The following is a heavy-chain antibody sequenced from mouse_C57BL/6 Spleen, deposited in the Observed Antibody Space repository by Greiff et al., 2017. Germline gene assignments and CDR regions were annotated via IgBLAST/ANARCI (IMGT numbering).Heavy chain of an antibody. CDR1: GYTFTSYW. CDR2: IHPNSGST. Sequence: QVQLQQPGAELVKPGASVKLSCKASGYTFTSYWMHWVKQRPGQGLEWIGMIHPNSGSTNYNEKFKSKATLTVDKSSRTAYMQLSSLTSEDSAVYYCAGIYYDGAMDYWGQGTSVTVSS. J-gene: IGHJ4*01. CDR3: AGIYYDGAMDY. D-gene: IGHD2-4*01. V-gene: IGHV1-64*01.